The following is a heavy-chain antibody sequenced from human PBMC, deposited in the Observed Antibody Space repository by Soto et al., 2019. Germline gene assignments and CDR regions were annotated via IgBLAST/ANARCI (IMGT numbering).Heavy chain of an antibody. CDR2: IKSKNDGGTT. V-gene: IGHV3-15*01. D-gene: IGHD3-16*02. Sequence: GGSLRLSCAASGFTFSNAWMSWVRQAPGKGLEWVGRIKSKNDGGTTDYAAPVKGRFTISRDDSKNTLYLQMNSLKTEDTAVYYCTTAPLRLGELSLVDXWGQVTLVTVSX. CDR1: GFTFSNAW. J-gene: IGHJ4*02. CDR3: TTAPLRLGELSLVDX.